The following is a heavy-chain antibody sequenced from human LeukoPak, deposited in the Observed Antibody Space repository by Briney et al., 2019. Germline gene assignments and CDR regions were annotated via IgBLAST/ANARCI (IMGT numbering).Heavy chain of an antibody. D-gene: IGHD2-15*01. Sequence: SVKVSCKASGGTFSSYAISWVRQAPGQGLEWMGRIIPILGIANYVQKFQGRVTITADKSTSTAYMELSSLRSEDTAVYYCASPPVAAPHHDAFDIWGQGTMVTVSS. CDR3: ASPPVAAPHHDAFDI. J-gene: IGHJ3*02. CDR2: IIPILGIA. CDR1: GGTFSSYA. V-gene: IGHV1-69*04.